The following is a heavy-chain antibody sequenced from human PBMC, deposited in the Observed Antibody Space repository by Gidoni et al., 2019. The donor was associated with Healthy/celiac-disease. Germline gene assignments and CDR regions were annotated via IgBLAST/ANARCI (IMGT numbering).Heavy chain of an antibody. CDR1: GGSISTGSYY. V-gene: IGHV4-61*02. Sequence: QVQLQESGPGLVTPSQTLSLTCTVSGGSISTGSYYWSWIRQPAGKGLEWIVRIYTSGSTNYNPSLKSRVTISVDTSKNQFSLKLSSVTAADTAVYYCAREFVWGDYQPYYGMDVWGQGTTVTVSS. CDR2: IYTSGST. D-gene: IGHD4-17*01. CDR3: AREFVWGDYQPYYGMDV. J-gene: IGHJ6*02.